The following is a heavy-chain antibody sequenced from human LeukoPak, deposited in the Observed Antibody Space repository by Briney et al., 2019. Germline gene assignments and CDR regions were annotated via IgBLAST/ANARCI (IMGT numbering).Heavy chain of an antibody. J-gene: IGHJ6*02. D-gene: IGHD3-16*01. CDR2: IYTSGST. Sequence: PSETLSLTCTVSGGSISSGSYYWSWIRQPAGKGLEWIGRIYTSGSTNYNPSLKSRVTISVDTSKNQFSLKLSSVTAADTAVYYCARDLAGENYYYYYGMDVWGQGTTVTVSS. CDR3: ARDLAGENYYYYYGMDV. V-gene: IGHV4-61*02. CDR1: GGSISSGSYY.